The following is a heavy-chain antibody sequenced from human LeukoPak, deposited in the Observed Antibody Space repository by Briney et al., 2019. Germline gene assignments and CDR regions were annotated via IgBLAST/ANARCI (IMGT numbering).Heavy chain of an antibody. J-gene: IGHJ6*03. V-gene: IGHV3-30*18. CDR1: GFTFSSYG. CDR3: AKGPGMGSHIYGPYYYYYMDV. Sequence: PGRSLRLSCAASGFTFSSYGMHWVRQAPGKGLEWVAVISYDGSNKYYAVYFVDSVKGRITISRDNSENTLYLQMNSLRAEDTAVYYCAKGPGMGSHIYGPYYYYYMDVWGKGTTVTVSS. CDR2: ISYDGSNK. D-gene: IGHD1-1*01.